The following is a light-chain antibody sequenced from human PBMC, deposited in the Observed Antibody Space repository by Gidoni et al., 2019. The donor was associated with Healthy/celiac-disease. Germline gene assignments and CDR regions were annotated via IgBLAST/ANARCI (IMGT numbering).Light chain of an antibody. J-gene: IGKJ2*01. CDR2: GAS. V-gene: IGKV3-20*01. CDR1: QSVSSSY. Sequence: EIALTQSPGTLSLSPGERATLSCRASQSVSSSYLAWYQQNPGQAPRLLIYGASSRATGIPDRFSGSGSGTDFTLTISRLEPEDFAVYYCQQYGSSPDTFGQGTKLEIK. CDR3: QQYGSSPDT.